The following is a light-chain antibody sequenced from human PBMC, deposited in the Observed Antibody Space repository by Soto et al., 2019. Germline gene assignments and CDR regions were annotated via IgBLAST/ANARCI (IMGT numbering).Light chain of an antibody. CDR3: HQANSFPWT. CDR1: QGISSW. J-gene: IGKJ1*01. V-gene: IGKV1-12*01. CDR2: ATS. Sequence: DIQTTHGPSSWSASVRYRLTITFLASQGISSWLAWYQQKPGKAPKLLIYATSTLQSGVPSRFSGSGSGTDFTLTISSLQPEDFATYYCHQANSFPWTFGQGTKVDI.